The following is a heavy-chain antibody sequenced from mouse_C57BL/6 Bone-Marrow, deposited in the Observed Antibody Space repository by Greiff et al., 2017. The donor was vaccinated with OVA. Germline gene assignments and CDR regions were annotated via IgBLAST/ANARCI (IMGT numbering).Heavy chain of an antibody. CDR3: ARRKLATTVVAPYYFDY. Sequence: QVQLQQPGAELVRPGTSVKLSCKASGYTFTSYWMHWVKQRPGQGLEWIGVIDPSDSYTNYNQKFKGKATLTVDTSSSTAYMQLSSLTSEDSAVYYCARRKLATTVVAPYYFDYWGQGTTLTVSS. D-gene: IGHD1-1*01. J-gene: IGHJ2*01. CDR2: IDPSDSYT. CDR1: GYTFTSYW. V-gene: IGHV1-59*01.